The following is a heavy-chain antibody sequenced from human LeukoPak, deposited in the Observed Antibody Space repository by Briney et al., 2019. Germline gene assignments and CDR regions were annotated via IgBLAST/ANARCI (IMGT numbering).Heavy chain of an antibody. J-gene: IGHJ5*02. CDR3: ARAYEDYGVGNWFDP. CDR1: GGSISSYY. Sequence: SETLSLTCTVSGGSISSYYWSWIRQPPGKGLEWIGYIYYSGSTNYNPSLKSRVTISVDTSKNQFSLKLSSVTAADTAVYYCARAYEDYGVGNWFDPWGQGTLVTVSS. V-gene: IGHV4-59*01. D-gene: IGHD4-17*01. CDR2: IYYSGST.